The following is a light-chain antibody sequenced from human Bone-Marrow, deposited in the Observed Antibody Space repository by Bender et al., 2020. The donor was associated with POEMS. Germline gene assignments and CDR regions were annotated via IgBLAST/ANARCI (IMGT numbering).Light chain of an antibody. CDR1: SIARNP. CDR2: ADD. V-gene: IGLV1-44*01. J-gene: IGLJ3*02. CDR3: ATWDDRLNAWL. Sequence: QSVLTQPPSASGTPGQRATISCSGGSIARNPINWYQQLPGTAPRLVIYADDRRPSGVPSRFSASKSGSSASLAISGLQSEDAADYYCATWDDRLNAWLFGGGTKLTVL.